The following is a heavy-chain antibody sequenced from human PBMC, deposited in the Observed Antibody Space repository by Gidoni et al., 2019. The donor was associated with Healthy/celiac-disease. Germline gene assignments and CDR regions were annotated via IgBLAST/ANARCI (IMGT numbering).Heavy chain of an antibody. J-gene: IGHJ6*02. CDR1: GSPFTSYG. D-gene: IGHD3-22*01. Sequence: QVQLVQSGAEVKKPGASVKVSCKASGSPFTSYGISWVRKAPGQGLEWMGWISAYNGNTNYAQKLQGRVTMTTDTSTSTAYMELRSLRSDDTAVYYCARVYYDSSGSRYYYYYGMDVWGQGTTVTVSS. V-gene: IGHV1-18*01. CDR3: ARVYYDSSGSRYYYYYGMDV. CDR2: ISAYNGNT.